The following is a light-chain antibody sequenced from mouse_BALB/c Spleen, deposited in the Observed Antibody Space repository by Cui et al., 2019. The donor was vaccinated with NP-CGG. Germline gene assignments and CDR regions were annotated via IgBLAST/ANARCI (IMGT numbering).Light chain of an antibody. V-gene: IGLV1*01. CDR1: TGAVTTRNY. CDR2: GSN. CDR3: ALWYSNHWV. J-gene: IGLJ1*01. Sequence: VVTQASALTTPPGETVTLTCRSSTGAVTTRNYANWVQEKPDHLFTGLIGGSNNRAPGVPARFSGSLIGDKAALTITGAQTEDEAIYFCALWYSNHWVFGGGTKLTVL.